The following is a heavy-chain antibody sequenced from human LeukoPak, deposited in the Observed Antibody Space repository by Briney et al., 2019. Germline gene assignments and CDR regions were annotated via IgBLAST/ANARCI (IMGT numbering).Heavy chain of an antibody. D-gene: IGHD3-10*01. V-gene: IGHV3-48*01. CDR1: GFTFSSYS. Sequence: GGSLRLSCAASGFTFSSYSMNWVRQAPRKGLEWGSYISSSSSTTYYADSVKGRFTISRDNSKNTLYLQMNSLRAEDTAVYYCAKDPLTYYYGSGSYIDYWGQGTLVTVSS. CDR3: AKDPLTYYYGSGSYIDY. CDR2: ISSSSSTT. J-gene: IGHJ4*02.